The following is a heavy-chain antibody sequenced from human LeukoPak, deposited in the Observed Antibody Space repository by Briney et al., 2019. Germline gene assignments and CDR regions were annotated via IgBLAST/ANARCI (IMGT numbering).Heavy chain of an antibody. CDR3: ARDGRTTWYGVGYFDY. J-gene: IGHJ4*02. CDR2: ISSSGSTI. CDR1: GFTFSSYD. V-gene: IGHV3-48*03. D-gene: IGHD6-13*01. Sequence: GGSLRLSCAASGFTFSSYDMNWVRHAPGKGLEWISYISSSGSTIYYADSVKGRFTISRENAKNSLYLQMNSLRAEDTAVYYCARDGRTTWYGVGYFDYWGQGTLVTVSS.